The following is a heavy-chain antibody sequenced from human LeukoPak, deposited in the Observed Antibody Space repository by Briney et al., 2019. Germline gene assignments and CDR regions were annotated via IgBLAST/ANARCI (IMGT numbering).Heavy chain of an antibody. CDR1: GYTFTSYG. D-gene: IGHD3-22*01. J-gene: IGHJ4*02. V-gene: IGHV1-18*01. CDR3: ARVGPYYYDSSGFRPVDY. Sequence: GASVTVSCKASGYTFTSYGISWVRQAPGQGLEWMGWISAYNGNTNYAQKLQGRVTMTTDTSTSTAYMELRSLRSDDTAVYYCARVGPYYYDSSGFRPVDYWGQGTLVTVSS. CDR2: ISAYNGNT.